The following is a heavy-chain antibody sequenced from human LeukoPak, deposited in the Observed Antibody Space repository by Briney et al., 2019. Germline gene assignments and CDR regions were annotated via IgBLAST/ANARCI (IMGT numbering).Heavy chain of an antibody. V-gene: IGHV4-34*01. CDR3: ARFARASGY. D-gene: IGHD3-10*01. J-gene: IGHJ4*02. CDR1: GGSFSGYY. CDR2: INHSGST. Sequence: SETLSLTCAVYGGSFSGYYWSWIRQPPGKGLEWIGEINHSGSTNYNPSLKSRVTISVDTSKNQFSLKLSSVTAADTAVYYCARFARASGYGGKETLVTVSS.